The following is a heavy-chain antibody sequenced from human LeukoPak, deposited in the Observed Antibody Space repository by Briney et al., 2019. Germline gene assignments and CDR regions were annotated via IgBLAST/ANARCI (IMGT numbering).Heavy chain of an antibody. D-gene: IGHD3-16*01. V-gene: IGHV4-59*08. J-gene: IGHJ4*02. CDR3: ARHHWGYYFDY. Sequence: SETLSLTCTVSGGSISSYYWSWIRQPPGKGLEWIGYIYYSGSTNYNPSLKSRVTISVDTSKNQFSLKLGSVTAADTAVYYCARHHWGYYFDYWGQGTLVTVSS. CDR1: GGSISSYY. CDR2: IYYSGST.